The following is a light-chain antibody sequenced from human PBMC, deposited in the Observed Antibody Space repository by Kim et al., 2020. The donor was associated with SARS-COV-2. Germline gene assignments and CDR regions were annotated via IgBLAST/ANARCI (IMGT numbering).Light chain of an antibody. CDR3: QHYIRFPYT. Sequence: SASVGDRVPLTCRASQIVETYVAWYQQKPGKAPKLLVYQASSLQVGVPSRFSGSGSGAEFTLTINSLQPDDFATYYCQHYIRFPYTFGQGTKLEI. CDR1: QIVETY. J-gene: IGKJ2*01. V-gene: IGKV1-5*01. CDR2: QAS.